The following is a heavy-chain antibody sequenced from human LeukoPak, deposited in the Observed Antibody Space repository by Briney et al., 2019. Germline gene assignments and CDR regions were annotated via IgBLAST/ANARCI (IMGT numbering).Heavy chain of an antibody. V-gene: IGHV1-69*04. Sequence: GASVKVSCKASGGTFSSYAISWVRQAPGQGLEWMGRIIPILGIANYAQKFQGRVTITADKSTSTAYMELSSLRSEDTAVYYCARGSSGGSGSSDDYWGQGTLVTVSS. CDR2: IIPILGIA. J-gene: IGHJ4*02. CDR1: GGTFSSYA. CDR3: ARGSSGGSGSSDDY. D-gene: IGHD3-10*01.